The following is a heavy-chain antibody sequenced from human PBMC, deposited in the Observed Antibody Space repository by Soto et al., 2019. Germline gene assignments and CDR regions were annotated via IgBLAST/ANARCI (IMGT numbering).Heavy chain of an antibody. CDR2: IIPIFGTA. J-gene: IGHJ6*02. D-gene: IGHD3-22*01. V-gene: IGHV1-69*01. CDR3: ARGGFPFYDSSPRGNQVDYYYGMDV. Sequence: QVQLVQSGAEVKKPGSSVKVSCKASGGTFSSYAISWVRQAPGQGLEWMGGIIPIFGTANYAQKFQGRVTITADESTSTAYMELSSLRSEDTAVYYCARGGFPFYDSSPRGNQVDYYYGMDVWGQGTTVTVSS. CDR1: GGTFSSYA.